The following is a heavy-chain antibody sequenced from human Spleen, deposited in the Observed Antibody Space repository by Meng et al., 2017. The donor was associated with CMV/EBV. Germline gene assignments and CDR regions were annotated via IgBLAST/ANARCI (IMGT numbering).Heavy chain of an antibody. CDR1: GGSISSGGYY. CDR2: IYYSGST. CDR3: AREALGWHPAGWFDP. J-gene: IGHJ5*02. V-gene: IGHV4-31*03. Sequence: SETLSLTCTVSGGSISSGGYYWSWTRQHPGTGLEWIGYIYYSGSTYYHPSLKSRVTISVDTSKTQFSLKLSSVTAAYTPVYYCAREALGWHPAGWFDPWGQGTLVTVSS. D-gene: IGHD2-15*01.